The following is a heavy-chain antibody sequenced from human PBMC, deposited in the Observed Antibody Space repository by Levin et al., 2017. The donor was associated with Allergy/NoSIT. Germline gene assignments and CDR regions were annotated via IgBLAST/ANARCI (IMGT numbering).Heavy chain of an antibody. V-gene: IGHV1-3*01. CDR1: GYTFTSYA. CDR3: ARSDSVVVVITGGGEIDP. CDR2: INAGNGNT. D-gene: IGHD3-22*01. Sequence: ASVKVSCKASGYTFTSYAMHWVRQAPGQRLEWMGWINAGNGNTKYSQKFQGRVTITRDTSASTAYMELSSLRSEDTAVYYCARSDSVVVVITGGGEIDPWGQGTLVTVSS. J-gene: IGHJ5*02.